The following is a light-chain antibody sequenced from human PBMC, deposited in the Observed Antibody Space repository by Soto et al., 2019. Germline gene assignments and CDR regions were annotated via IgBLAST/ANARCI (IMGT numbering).Light chain of an antibody. J-gene: IGLJ1*01. Sequence: QSVLTQPASVSGSPGQSITISCTGTISDVGGYNYVSWYQKHPGKAPKLMIYDVNNRPSGVSNRFSGSKSGNTSSLTISGLQAEDEADYYCSSYTSSSTYVFGTGTKVTVL. V-gene: IGLV2-14*03. CDR2: DVN. CDR3: SSYTSSSTYV. CDR1: ISDVGGYNY.